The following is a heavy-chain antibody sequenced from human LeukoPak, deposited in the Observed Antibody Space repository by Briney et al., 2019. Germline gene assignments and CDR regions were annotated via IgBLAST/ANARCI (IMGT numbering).Heavy chain of an antibody. J-gene: IGHJ5*02. V-gene: IGHV4-34*01. CDR2: INHSGST. CDR1: GGSFSGYY. Sequence: SETLSLTCAVYGGSFSGYYWSWIRQPPGKGLEWIGEINHSGSTNYNPSLKSRVTISVGTSKNQFSLKLSSVTAADTAVYYCAATDTAMVHFNWFDPWGQGTLVTVSS. D-gene: IGHD5-18*01. CDR3: AATDTAMVHFNWFDP.